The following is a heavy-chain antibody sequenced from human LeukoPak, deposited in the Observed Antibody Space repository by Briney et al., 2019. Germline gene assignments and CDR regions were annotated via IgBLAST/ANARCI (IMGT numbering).Heavy chain of an antibody. CDR2: IGTAGDT. CDR3: ARASRFSPTAYGSGSYYYYYYGMDV. Sequence: GGSLRLSCAASGFTFSSYDMHWVRHATGKGLEWVSAIGTAGDTYYPGSVKGRFTISRENAKNPSYLQMNSLRAGDTAVYYCARASRFSPTAYGSGSYYYYYYGMDVWGQGTTVTVSS. J-gene: IGHJ6*02. D-gene: IGHD3-10*01. CDR1: GFTFSSYD. V-gene: IGHV3-13*01.